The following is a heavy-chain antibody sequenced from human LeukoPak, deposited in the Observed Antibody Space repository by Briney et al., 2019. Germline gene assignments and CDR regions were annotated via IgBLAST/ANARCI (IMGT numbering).Heavy chain of an antibody. J-gene: IGHJ4*02. CDR1: GGSISSAGYY. Sequence: PSETLSLTCTVSGGSISSAGYYWSWIRQSPGKGLEWIGDIYKSGSTNYNPSLKSRVTISIDTSNNQFSLKVKSVSAADTALYYCARQNNPWSHADLWGQGTLVTVSS. CDR3: ARQNNPWSHADL. D-gene: IGHD2-8*02. V-gene: IGHV4-61*08. CDR2: IYKSGST.